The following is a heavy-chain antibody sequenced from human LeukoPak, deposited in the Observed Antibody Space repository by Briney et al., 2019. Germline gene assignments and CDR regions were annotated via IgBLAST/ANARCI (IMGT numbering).Heavy chain of an antibody. CDR1: GGTFSSYA. CDR3: ARESGYYDSSGYFDY. CDR2: IIPILGIA. D-gene: IGHD3-22*01. V-gene: IGHV1-69*04. J-gene: IGHJ4*02. Sequence: SVKVSCKASGGTFSSYAISWVRQAPGQGLEWMGRIIPILGIANYAQKFQGRVTITADKSTSTAYVELSSLRSEDTAVYYCARESGYYDSSGYFDYWGQGTLVTVSS.